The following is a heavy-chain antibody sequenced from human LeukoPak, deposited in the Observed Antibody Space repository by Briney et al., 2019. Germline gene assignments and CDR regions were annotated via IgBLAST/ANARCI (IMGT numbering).Heavy chain of an antibody. CDR3: AASDGEQQLAL. D-gene: IGHD6-13*01. J-gene: IGHJ4*02. CDR1: GFSFRGYT. CDR2: ISWNGVTT. V-gene: IGHV3-43*01. Sequence: GGSLRLSCAASGFSFRGYTMHWVRQVPERGLEWVSLISWNGVTTYYRDSVKGRFTISRDDSKNSLYLQMNSLTSEDSALYYCAASDGEQQLALWGQGTLVTVSS.